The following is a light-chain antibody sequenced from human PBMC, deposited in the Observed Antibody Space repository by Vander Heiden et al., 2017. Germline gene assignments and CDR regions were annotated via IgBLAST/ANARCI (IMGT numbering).Light chain of an antibody. Sequence: SYVLTQAPSVSVAPGKTARITCRGNNSRSKSLHWYQQKPGQPPMLVIYYDSDRPSGIPERFSGSNSGNTATLTISRVEAGDEADYYCQVWDSSSDHPWVFGGGTKLTVL. CDR2: YDS. CDR1: NSRSKS. CDR3: QVWDSSSDHPWV. V-gene: IGLV3-21*04. J-gene: IGLJ3*02.